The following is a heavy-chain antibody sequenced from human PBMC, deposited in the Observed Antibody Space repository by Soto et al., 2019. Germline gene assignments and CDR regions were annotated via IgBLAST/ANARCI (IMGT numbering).Heavy chain of an antibody. CDR2: ISYDGSNK. Sequence: QVQLVESGGGVVQPGRSLRLSWAASGFTFSSYGMHWVRQAPGKGLEWVAGISYDGSNKYYADSVKGRLTISRDNSKNMLYLRVNSLKAEDKAVYYCAKDDVLMVYRDRDYYYYGMDVWCQGPKVTASS. D-gene: IGHD2-8*01. J-gene: IGHJ6*02. CDR1: GFTFSSYG. CDR3: AKDDVLMVYRDRDYYYYGMDV. V-gene: IGHV3-30*18.